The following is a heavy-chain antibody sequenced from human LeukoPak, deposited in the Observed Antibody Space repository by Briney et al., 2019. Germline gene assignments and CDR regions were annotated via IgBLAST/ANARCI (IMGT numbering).Heavy chain of an antibody. Sequence: GGSLRLSCAASGFTYSSHAMSEVPHAPGKGLEWFSALSGSGVSTYYADSVKGRFTISRDNSKNTLYLQMNSLRAEDTAVYYCAKAPGDYDFWSGYYFHYFAYWGQGTLVTVSS. CDR1: GFTYSSHA. V-gene: IGHV3-23*01. J-gene: IGHJ4*02. D-gene: IGHD3-3*01. CDR3: AKAPGDYDFWSGYYFHYFAY. CDR2: LSGSGVST.